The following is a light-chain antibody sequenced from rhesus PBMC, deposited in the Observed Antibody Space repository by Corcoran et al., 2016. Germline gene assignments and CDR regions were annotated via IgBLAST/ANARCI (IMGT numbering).Light chain of an antibody. J-gene: IGKJ2*01. CDR1: QSVSRD. CDR2: GAA. CDR3: YQHSSGYS. Sequence: QVILTQSPATLSLSPGERATLSCRASQSVSRDLAWYQQKPGQAPRLLIYGAASRATGIPDRFSGSGSGTDFTLTISSLEPEDVGIYHCYQHSSGYSFCQGTKVEIK. V-gene: IGKV3-10*01.